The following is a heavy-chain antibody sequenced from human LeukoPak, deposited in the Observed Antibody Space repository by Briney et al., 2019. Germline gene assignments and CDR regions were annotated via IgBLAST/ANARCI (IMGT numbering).Heavy chain of an antibody. CDR3: ARDSRYCSSTSCRY. CDR2: IYYSGST. CDR1: GGSFSGYY. J-gene: IGHJ4*02. D-gene: IGHD2-2*01. Sequence: SETLSLTCAVYGGSFSGYYWSWIRRPPGKGLEWIGYIYYSGSTYYNPSLKSRVTISVDTSKNQFSLKLSSVTAADTAVYYCARDSRYCSSTSCRYWGQGTLVTVSS. V-gene: IGHV4-30-4*08.